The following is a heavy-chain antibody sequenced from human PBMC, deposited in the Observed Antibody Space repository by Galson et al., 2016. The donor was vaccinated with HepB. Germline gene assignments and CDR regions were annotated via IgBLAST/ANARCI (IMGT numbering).Heavy chain of an antibody. Sequence: SVKVSCKASGGTFSRYSISWVRQAPGQGLEWMGGIITVFGKVYYAQAFQGSVTITADESTSTAYMELRSLRSDDTAVYYCARYSSSNTNWYPPYYYYYGMDVWGKGTTVTVSS. D-gene: IGHD2-2*01. J-gene: IGHJ6*04. CDR2: IITVFGKV. V-gene: IGHV1-69*13. CDR3: ARYSSSNTNWYPPYYYYYGMDV. CDR1: GGTFSRYS.